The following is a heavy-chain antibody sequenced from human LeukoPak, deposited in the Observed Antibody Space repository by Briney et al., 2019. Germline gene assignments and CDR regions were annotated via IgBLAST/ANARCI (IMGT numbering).Heavy chain of an antibody. CDR2: INQDGSDM. CDR1: GFIFNTFW. CDR3: ARDFPGIDRGTFDF. J-gene: IGHJ3*01. D-gene: IGHD3-10*01. V-gene: IGHV3-7*03. Sequence: GGSLRLSCAASGFIFNTFWMNWVRLTPGKGLEWVAKINQDGSDMYYVDSVKGRFFVSRDNARNLVYLQMNSLRVDDTAVYYCARDFPGIDRGTFDFWGQGTIIIVSS.